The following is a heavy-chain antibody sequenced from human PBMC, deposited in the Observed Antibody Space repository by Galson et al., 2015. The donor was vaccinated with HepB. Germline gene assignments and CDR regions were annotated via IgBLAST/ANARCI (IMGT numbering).Heavy chain of an antibody. CDR3: AKDVYRSYYYVAV. CDR2: VWSDGYKK. D-gene: IGHD3-22*01. J-gene: IGHJ4*02. CDR1: GFTFSNSG. Sequence: SLRLSCAASGFTFSNSGMHWVRQAPGKGLEWVAVVWSDGYKKYYADSVQGRFTISRDNSRNTLFLQMDSLRAEDTAVYYCAKDVYRSYYYVAVWGQGTVVTVSS. V-gene: IGHV3-33*06.